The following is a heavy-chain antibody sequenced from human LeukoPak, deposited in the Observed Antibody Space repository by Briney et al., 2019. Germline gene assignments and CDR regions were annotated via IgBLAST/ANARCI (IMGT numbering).Heavy chain of an antibody. D-gene: IGHD2-2*01. V-gene: IGHV1-2*02. J-gene: IGHJ6*03. Sequence: GASVKVSCKASGYTFTGYYMHWVRQAPGQGLEWMGWINPNSGGTNYAQKFQGRVTMTRDTSISTAYMELSRLRPDDTAVYYCAGRRYCSSTSCYRDYYYMDVWGKGTTVTVFS. CDR1: GYTFTGYY. CDR2: INPNSGGT. CDR3: AGRRYCSSTSCYRDYYYMDV.